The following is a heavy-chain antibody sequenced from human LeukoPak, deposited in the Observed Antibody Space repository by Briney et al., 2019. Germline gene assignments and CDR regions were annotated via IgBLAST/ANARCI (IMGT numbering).Heavy chain of an antibody. D-gene: IGHD3-9*01. Sequence: GGSLRLSCAASGFTFDDYAMHWVRQAPGKGLEWVSGISWNSGSIGYADSVKGRFTISRDNAKNSLYLQMNSLRAEDMALYYCARGTYDILTGDPPYFDYWGQGTLVTVPS. J-gene: IGHJ4*02. CDR2: ISWNSGSI. CDR3: ARGTYDILTGDPPYFDY. V-gene: IGHV3-9*03. CDR1: GFTFDDYA.